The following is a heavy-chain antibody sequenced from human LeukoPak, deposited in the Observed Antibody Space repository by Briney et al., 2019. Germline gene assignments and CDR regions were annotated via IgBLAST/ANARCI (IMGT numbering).Heavy chain of an antibody. CDR2: IYHSGST. D-gene: IGHD3-9*01. J-gene: IGHJ4*02. CDR3: ARGGYDILTGTTPYYFDY. Sequence: PSQTLSLTCAVSGGSISSGGYSWSWIRQPPGKGLEWIGYIYHSGSTYYNPSLKSRVTISVDRSKNQFSLKLSSVTAADTAVYYCARGGYDILTGTTPYYFDYWGQGTLVTVSS. V-gene: IGHV4-30-2*01. CDR1: GGSISSGGYS.